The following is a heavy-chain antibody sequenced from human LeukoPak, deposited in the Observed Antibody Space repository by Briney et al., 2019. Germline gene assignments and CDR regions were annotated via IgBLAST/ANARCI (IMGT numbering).Heavy chain of an antibody. D-gene: IGHD4-17*01. Sequence: SETLSLTCAVYGGSFSGYYWSWIRQPPGKGLEWIGEINHSGSTNYNPSLKSRVTISVDTSKNQFSLKLGSVTAADTAVYYCARLDYGDYYFDYWGQGTLVTVSS. V-gene: IGHV4-34*01. CDR1: GGSFSGYY. CDR3: ARLDYGDYYFDY. CDR2: INHSGST. J-gene: IGHJ4*02.